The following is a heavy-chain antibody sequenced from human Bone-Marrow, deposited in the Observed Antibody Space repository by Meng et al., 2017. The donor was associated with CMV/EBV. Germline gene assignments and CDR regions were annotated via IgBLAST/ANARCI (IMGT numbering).Heavy chain of an antibody. CDR3: ASAFRPNDFWSGYSQEDYYYGMDV. Sequence: SVKVSCKASGGTFSSYAISWVRQAPGQGLEWMGGIIPIFGTANYAQKFQGRVTITTDESTSTAYMELSSLRSEDTAVYYCASAFRPNDFWSGYSQEDYYYGMDVWSQGTTVTVSS. J-gene: IGHJ6*02. CDR1: GGTFSSYA. CDR2: IIPIFGTA. V-gene: IGHV1-69*05. D-gene: IGHD3-3*01.